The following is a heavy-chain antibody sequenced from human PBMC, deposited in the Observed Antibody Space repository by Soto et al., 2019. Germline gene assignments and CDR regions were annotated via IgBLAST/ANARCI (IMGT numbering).Heavy chain of an antibody. D-gene: IGHD2-15*01. V-gene: IGHV3-23*01. CDR2: ISGTGGTT. CDR1: GFAFSNYA. J-gene: IGHJ5*02. Sequence: GGSMRLACAVSGFAFSNYAMSWVRQAPGRGLEWVSGISGTGGTTYYADFVKGRFTISRDNSKNTLYLQMNSLRGEDTAVYYCAWYPIKTQAAQPGWFDPWGQGTLVTVSS. CDR3: AWYPIKTQAAQPGWFDP.